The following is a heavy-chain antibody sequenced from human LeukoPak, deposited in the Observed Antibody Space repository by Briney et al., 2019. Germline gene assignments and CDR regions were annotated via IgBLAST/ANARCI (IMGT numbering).Heavy chain of an antibody. Sequence: PSGTLSLTCAVSGGSISSNNWWSWVRPPPGKGLEWIGEIYHGGSTNYNPSLKSRIAMSVDRSRNQFSLQLSSVTAADTAVYYCAKGEDYGSGTVHFASWGQGTLVTVSS. CDR1: GGSISSNNW. CDR2: IYHGGST. D-gene: IGHD3-10*01. V-gene: IGHV4-4*02. J-gene: IGHJ4*01. CDR3: AKGEDYGSGTVHFAS.